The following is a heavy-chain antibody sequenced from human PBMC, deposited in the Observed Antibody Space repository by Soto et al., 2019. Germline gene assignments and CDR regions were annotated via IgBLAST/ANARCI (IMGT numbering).Heavy chain of an antibody. D-gene: IGHD6-6*01. Sequence: ASVKVSCKASGGTFSSYAISWVRQAPGQGLEWMGGIIPIFGTANYAQKFQGRVTITADESTSTAYMELSSLRSEDTAVYYCASEDSSSSDSSATSNYYYYYGMDVWGQGTTVTVSS. CDR1: GGTFSSYA. CDR3: ASEDSSSSDSSATSNYYYYYGMDV. V-gene: IGHV1-69*13. CDR2: IIPIFGTA. J-gene: IGHJ6*02.